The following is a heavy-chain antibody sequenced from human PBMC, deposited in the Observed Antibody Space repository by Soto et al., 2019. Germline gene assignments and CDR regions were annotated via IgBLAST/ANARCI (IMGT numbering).Heavy chain of an antibody. V-gene: IGHV3-30*18. D-gene: IGHD3-22*01. CDR2: ISYDGSNK. J-gene: IGHJ4*02. CDR3: AKDYYYDSSGWDY. CDR1: GFTFSSYG. Sequence: VQLVESGGGVVQPGRSLRLSCAASGFTFSSYGMHWVRQAPGKGLEWVAVISYDGSNKYYADSVKGRFTISRDNSKNTLYLQMNSLRAEDTAVYYCAKDYYYDSSGWDYWGQGTLVTVSS.